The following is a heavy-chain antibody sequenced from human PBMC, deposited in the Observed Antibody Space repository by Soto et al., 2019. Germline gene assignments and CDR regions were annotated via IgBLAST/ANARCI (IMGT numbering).Heavy chain of an antibody. V-gene: IGHV1-2*04. Sequence: QVHLVQSGAEVKKPGASVKVSCKASGYTFAAYYIHWVRQVPGQGLEWLGWINPHSGGASFAQKFQGWVTMTRDTSMNTVYMEIRSLKSGDTALYYCARDGRNVYSTREVGDVDYWGQGTLVTVSS. D-gene: IGHD3-16*01. J-gene: IGHJ4*02. CDR1: GYTFAAYY. CDR2: INPHSGGA. CDR3: ARDGRNVYSTREVGDVDY.